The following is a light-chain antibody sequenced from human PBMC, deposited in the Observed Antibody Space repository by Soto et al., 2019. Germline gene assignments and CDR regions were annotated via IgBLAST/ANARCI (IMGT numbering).Light chain of an antibody. V-gene: IGKV1-33*01. CDR2: DAS. J-gene: IGKJ5*01. CDR1: QNINNY. Sequence: DIQMTQSPSSLSASVGDRVTITCQASQNINNYLNWYQQKPGRXPXXLIYDASNLEAGVPSRFRGSGSGTDFTFTISRLQPEDTATYYCQQYENLPTFGQGTRREIK. CDR3: QQYENLPT.